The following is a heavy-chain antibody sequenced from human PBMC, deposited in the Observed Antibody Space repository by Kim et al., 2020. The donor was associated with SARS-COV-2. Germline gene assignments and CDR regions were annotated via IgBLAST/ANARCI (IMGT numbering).Heavy chain of an antibody. CDR2: P. J-gene: IGHJ4*01. Sequence: PTYAQGFTGRFDFSLDTSVSTAYLQISSLKAEDTAVYYCARDLEGATVDFWGQGTLVTVSS. D-gene: IGHD1-26*01. V-gene: IGHV7-4-1*02. CDR3: ARDLEGATVDF.